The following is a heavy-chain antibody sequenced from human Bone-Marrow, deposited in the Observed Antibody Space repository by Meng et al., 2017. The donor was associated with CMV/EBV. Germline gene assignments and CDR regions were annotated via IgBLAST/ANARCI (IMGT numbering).Heavy chain of an antibody. Sequence: ASVKVSCKASGYTFTGYYMHWVRQAPGQGLEWMGWINPNSGGTNYAQKFQGRVTMPRDTSISTAYMELSRLRSDDTAVYYCARVSHSSSGWRGPFDYWGQGTLVTVSS. CDR2: INPNSGGT. V-gene: IGHV1-2*02. J-gene: IGHJ4*02. CDR3: ARVSHSSSGWRGPFDY. D-gene: IGHD6-19*01. CDR1: GYTFTGYY.